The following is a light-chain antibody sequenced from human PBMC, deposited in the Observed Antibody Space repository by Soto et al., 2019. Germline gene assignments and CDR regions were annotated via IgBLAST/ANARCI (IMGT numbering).Light chain of an antibody. CDR3: SSYAGSNSVV. J-gene: IGLJ2*01. V-gene: IGLV2-8*01. CDR2: EVS. Sequence: QSVLTQPPSASGSPGQSVTISCTGTSSDVGGYNYVSWYQQHPGKAPKLMIYEVSKRPSGVPDRFSGSKSGNTASLTVSGRQAEDEADYYCSSYAGSNSVVFGGGTQLTVL. CDR1: SSDVGGYNY.